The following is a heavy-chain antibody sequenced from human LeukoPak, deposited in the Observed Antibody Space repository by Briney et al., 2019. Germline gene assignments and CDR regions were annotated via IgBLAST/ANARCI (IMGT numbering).Heavy chain of an antibody. V-gene: IGHV4-39*07. CDR3: ARDYDFWSAYSYGMDV. CDR1: GGSISSSSYY. Sequence: PSETLSLTCTVSGGSISSSSYYWGWIRQPPGKGLEWIGSIYYSGSTYYNPSLKSRVTMSVDTSKNQFSLKLSSVTAADTAVYYCARDYDFWSAYSYGMDVWGQGTTVTVSS. D-gene: IGHD3-3*01. CDR2: IYYSGST. J-gene: IGHJ6*02.